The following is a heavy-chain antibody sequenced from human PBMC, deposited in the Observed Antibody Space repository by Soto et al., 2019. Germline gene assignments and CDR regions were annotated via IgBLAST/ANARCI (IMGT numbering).Heavy chain of an antibody. CDR2: IFHSGNT. Sequence: SETLSLTCGVSGASISSNNWWSWVRQPPGKGLEWIGEIFHSGNTNYNPSLKSRVTISLDKSKNKFSLNLSSVTAADTAVYYCARHPSDFWFDPWGQGTLVTVAS. CDR1: GASISSNNW. V-gene: IGHV4-4*02. D-gene: IGHD2-21*02. J-gene: IGHJ5*02. CDR3: ARHPSDFWFDP.